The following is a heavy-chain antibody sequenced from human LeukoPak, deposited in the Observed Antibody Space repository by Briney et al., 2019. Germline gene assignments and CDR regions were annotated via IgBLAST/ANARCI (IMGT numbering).Heavy chain of an antibody. CDR2: ISYDGSNK. D-gene: IGHD2-15*01. CDR1: GFTLSSYA. V-gene: IGHV3-30*04. J-gene: IGHJ4*02. Sequence: PGRSLRLSCGASGFTLSSYAMHWVRQAPGKGLEWVAVISYDGSNKYYADSVKGRFTISRDNSKNTLYLQMNSLRAEDTAVYYCARDLYCSGGSCGERFDYWGQGIPVTVSS. CDR3: ARDLYCSGGSCGERFDY.